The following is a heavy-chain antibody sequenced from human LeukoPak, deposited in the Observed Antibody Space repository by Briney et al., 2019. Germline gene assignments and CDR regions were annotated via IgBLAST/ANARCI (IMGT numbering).Heavy chain of an antibody. CDR2: IFYSGST. J-gene: IGHJ4*02. D-gene: IGHD1-26*01. Sequence: SETLSLTCTVSGGSISSYYWSWIRQPPGKGLEWIGDIFYSGSTNYNPSLKSRVTISVDTSKNQFSLKLSSVTAADTAVYYCARQVLDSGSYYGGYYFDYWGQGTLVTVSS. CDR1: GGSISSYY. CDR3: ARQVLDSGSYYGGYYFDY. V-gene: IGHV4-59*08.